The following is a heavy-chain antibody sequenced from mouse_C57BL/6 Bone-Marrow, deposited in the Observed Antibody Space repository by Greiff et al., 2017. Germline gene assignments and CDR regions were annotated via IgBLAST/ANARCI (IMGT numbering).Heavy chain of an antibody. CDR1: GYTFTSYW. J-gene: IGHJ4*01. Sequence: QVQLQQPGAELVRPGSSVKLSCKASGYTFTSYWMHWVKQRPIQGLEWIGNIDPSDSETHYNQKFKDKDTLTVDKSSSTAYMQLSSLTSEDSAVYYCARLLGRAMDYWGQVTSVTVSS. CDR3: ARLLGRAMDY. V-gene: IGHV1-52*01. CDR2: IDPSDSET. D-gene: IGHD4-1*01.